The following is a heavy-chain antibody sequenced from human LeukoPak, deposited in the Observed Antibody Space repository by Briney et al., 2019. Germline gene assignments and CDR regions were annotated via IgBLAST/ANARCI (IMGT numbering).Heavy chain of an antibody. CDR2: IWYDGSNK. V-gene: IGHV3-33*01. Sequence: PGRSLRVSCAASGFTFSSYGMHRVRQAPGKGLEWVAVIWYDGSNKYYADSVKGRFTISRDNSKNTLYLQMNGLRAEDTAVYYCARERALLRYYGMDVWGKGTTVTVSS. CDR1: GFTFSSYG. CDR3: ARERALLRYYGMDV. J-gene: IGHJ6*04.